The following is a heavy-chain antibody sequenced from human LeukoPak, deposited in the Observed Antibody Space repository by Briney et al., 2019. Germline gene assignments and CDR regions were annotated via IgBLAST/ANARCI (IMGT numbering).Heavy chain of an antibody. Sequence: SETLSLTCAVYGGSFSGYYWSWIRQPPGKGLEWIGEINHSGSTNYNPSLKSRVTISVDTSKNQFSLKLSSVTAADTAVYYCARVDPESYHPGLWSQGTLVTVSS. V-gene: IGHV4-34*01. CDR3: ARVDPESYHPGL. CDR2: INHSGST. J-gene: IGHJ4*02. D-gene: IGHD2-2*01. CDR1: GGSFSGYY.